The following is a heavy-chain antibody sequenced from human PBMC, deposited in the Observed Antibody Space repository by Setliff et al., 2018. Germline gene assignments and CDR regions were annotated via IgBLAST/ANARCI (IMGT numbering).Heavy chain of an antibody. D-gene: IGHD2-21*01. Sequence: GGSLRLSCAASGFAFNNAWVNWVRQAPGKGLEWVGRIKGKANGGITDYGAAARGTFTISSDDAESAVFLQMDSLKTEDTAVYYCAKDRLFPRYWGLGTLVTVSS. V-gene: IGHV3-15*01. CDR1: GFAFNNAW. CDR3: AKDRLFPRY. CDR2: IKGKANGGIT. J-gene: IGHJ4*02.